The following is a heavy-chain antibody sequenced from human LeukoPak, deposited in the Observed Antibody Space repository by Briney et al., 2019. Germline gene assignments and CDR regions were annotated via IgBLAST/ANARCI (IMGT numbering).Heavy chain of an antibody. D-gene: IGHD3-22*01. V-gene: IGHV1-18*01. J-gene: IGHJ4*02. CDR3: ARYAAYDGYDY. CDR1: GYTFTSYG. Sequence: ASVKVSCKASGYTFTSYGISWVRQAPGQGLEWMGWISAHNGNTNYAQKLQGRVTMTTETLTSTVYMELRSLRSDDAAVYYCARYAAYDGYDYWGQGTLVTVSS. CDR2: ISAHNGNT.